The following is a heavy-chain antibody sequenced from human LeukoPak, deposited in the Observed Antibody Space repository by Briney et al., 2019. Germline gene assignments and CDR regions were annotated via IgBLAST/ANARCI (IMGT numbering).Heavy chain of an antibody. Sequence: GGSLRLSCAASGFTFSSYAMSWVRQAPRKGLEWVSVISGSGGNTYYADSVKGRFTISRDNSKNTLYLQMNSLRAEDTAVYYCARDLLGDYWGQGTLVTVSS. V-gene: IGHV3-23*01. CDR1: GFTFSSYA. CDR2: ISGSGGNT. J-gene: IGHJ4*02. CDR3: ARDLLGDY.